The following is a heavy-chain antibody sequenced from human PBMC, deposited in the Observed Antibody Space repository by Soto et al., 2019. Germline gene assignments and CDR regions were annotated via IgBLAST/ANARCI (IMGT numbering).Heavy chain of an antibody. CDR3: ARGGSGDIVVVAAIDY. CDR1: GGSISSGNYY. Sequence: QVQLQESGPGLVKPSQTLSLTCTVSGGSISSGNYYWSWIRQHPGKGLEWIGYIFYSGSNYYNPSLKSRVTISVDTSKNQFSLKLSSVTAADTAVYYCARGGSGDIVVVAAIDYWGQGTLVTVSS. D-gene: IGHD2-15*01. V-gene: IGHV4-31*03. J-gene: IGHJ4*02. CDR2: IFYSGSN.